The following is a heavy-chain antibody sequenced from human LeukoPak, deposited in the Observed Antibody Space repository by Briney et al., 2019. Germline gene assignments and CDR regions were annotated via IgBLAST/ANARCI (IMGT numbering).Heavy chain of an antibody. CDR1: GYSISSVYY. V-gene: IGHV4-38-2*01. CDR3: ARTDEYCGGDCYHFDY. D-gene: IGHD2-21*01. CDR2: IYHSGST. Sequence: SETLSLTCAVSGYSISSVYYWGWIRQPPGKGLEWIGRIYHSGSTYYNPSLKSRVTISVDTTTNQFSLKLSSVTAADTAVYYCARTDEYCGGDCYHFDYWGQGTLVTVSS. J-gene: IGHJ4*02.